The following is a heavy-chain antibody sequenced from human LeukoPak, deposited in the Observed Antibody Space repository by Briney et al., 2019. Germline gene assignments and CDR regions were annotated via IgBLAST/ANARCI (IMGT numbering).Heavy chain of an antibody. D-gene: IGHD6-13*01. CDR3: ARQIRIAAAVIFADAFDI. CDR2: IYYSGST. J-gene: IGHJ3*02. Sequence: SETLSLTCTVSGGSISSYYWSWIRQPPGKGLEWIGYIYYSGSTNYNPSLKSRVTISVDTSKNQFSLKLSSVTAADTAVYYCARQIRIAAAVIFADAFDIWGQGTMVTVSS. CDR1: GGSISSYY. V-gene: IGHV4-59*08.